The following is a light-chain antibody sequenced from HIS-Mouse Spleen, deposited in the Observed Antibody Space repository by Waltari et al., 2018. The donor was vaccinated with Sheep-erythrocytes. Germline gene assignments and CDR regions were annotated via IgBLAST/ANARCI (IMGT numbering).Light chain of an antibody. J-gene: IGLJ2*01. CDR3: QAWDSSIVV. CDR2: QDT. CDR1: KWGDKY. Sequence: SSELTQPPSVSVSPGQTASITCSGDKWGDKYACWYQQKPGQSPVLVIYQDTKRPSGIPERFAGSNSGSTATLTISGTEAMDEADYYCQAWDSSIVVFGGGTKLTVL. V-gene: IGLV3-1*01.